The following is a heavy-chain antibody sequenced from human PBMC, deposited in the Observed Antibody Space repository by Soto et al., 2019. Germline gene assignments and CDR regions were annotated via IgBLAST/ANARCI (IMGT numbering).Heavy chain of an antibody. Sequence: GGSLRLSCAASGFTFSSYAMSWVRQAPGKGLEWVSAISGSGGSTYYADSVKGRFTISRDNSKNTLYLQMNSLRAEDTAVYYCATNPVLRFLEWLRHHDYWGQGTLVTVSS. D-gene: IGHD3-3*01. CDR1: GFTFSSYA. V-gene: IGHV3-23*01. CDR2: ISGSGGST. J-gene: IGHJ4*02. CDR3: ATNPVLRFLEWLRHHDY.